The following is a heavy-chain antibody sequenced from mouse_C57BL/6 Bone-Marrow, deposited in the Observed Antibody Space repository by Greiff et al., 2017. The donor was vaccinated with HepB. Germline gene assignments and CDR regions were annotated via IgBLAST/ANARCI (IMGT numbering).Heavy chain of an antibody. CDR2: IYPRSGNT. V-gene: IGHV1-81*01. D-gene: IGHD1-1*01. CDR3: ARWDYYGSGAWFAY. J-gene: IGHJ3*01. Sequence: VQLQESGAELARPGASVKLSCKASGYTFTSYGISWVKQRTGQGLEWIGEIYPRSGNTYYNEKFKGKATLTADKSSSTAYMELRSLTSEDSAVYFCARWDYYGSGAWFAYWGQGTLVTVSA. CDR1: GYTFTSYG.